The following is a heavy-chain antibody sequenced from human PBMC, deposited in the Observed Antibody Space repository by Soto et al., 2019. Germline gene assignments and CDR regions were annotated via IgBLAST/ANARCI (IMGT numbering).Heavy chain of an antibody. D-gene: IGHD6-13*01. V-gene: IGHV3-21*01. Sequence: GGSLRLSCAASGFTFSSYSMNWVRQAPGKGLEWVSSISSSSSYIYYADSVKGRFTISRDNAKNSLYLQMNSLRAEDTAVYYCARGGQQQLDYYYYYGMDVWGQGTTVTVSS. CDR1: GFTFSSYS. CDR3: ARGGQQQLDYYYYYGMDV. J-gene: IGHJ6*02. CDR2: ISSSSSYI.